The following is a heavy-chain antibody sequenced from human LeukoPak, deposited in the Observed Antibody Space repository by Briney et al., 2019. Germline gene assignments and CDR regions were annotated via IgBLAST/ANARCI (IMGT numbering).Heavy chain of an antibody. CDR3: SKVLISGSYYGAFDI. Sequence: GGSLRLSCAASGFTFSSYAMSWVRQAPGKGLEWVSAISGSGGSTYYADSVKGRFTISRDNSKNTLYLQMNSLRAEDTAVYYCSKVLISGSYYGAFDIWGQGTMVTVSS. J-gene: IGHJ3*02. CDR2: ISGSGGST. CDR1: GFTFSSYA. D-gene: IGHD1-26*01. V-gene: IGHV3-23*01.